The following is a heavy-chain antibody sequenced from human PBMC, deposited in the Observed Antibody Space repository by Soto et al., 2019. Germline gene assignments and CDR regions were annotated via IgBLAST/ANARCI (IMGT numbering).Heavy chain of an antibody. CDR1: GFTFSSYG. CDR2: ISYGGSNK. D-gene: IGHD2-2*01. CDR3: AKDNCISTSCYRLYNWFDP. J-gene: IGHJ5*02. Sequence: QVQLVESGGGVVQPGRSLRLSCAASGFTFSSYGMHWVRQAPGKGLEWVAVISYGGSNKYYADSVKGRFTISRDNSKNPLYLQMNNLSAEYTAVYYCAKDNCISTSCYRLYNWFDPWGQGPLVTVSS. V-gene: IGHV3-30*18.